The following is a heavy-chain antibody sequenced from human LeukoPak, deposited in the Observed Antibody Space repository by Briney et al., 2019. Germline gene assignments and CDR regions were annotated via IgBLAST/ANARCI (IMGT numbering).Heavy chain of an antibody. CDR1: GGSFRGHY. Sequence: SETLSLTCAVYGGSFRGHYWSWIRQPPGKGLEWIGEINHSGSTNYNPSLKSRVTMSVDSSQAHFSLNLRSVTAADTAVYFCAGIELATTKFAYWGQGTPVTVSS. CDR2: INHSGST. D-gene: IGHD5-24*01. CDR3: AGIELATTKFAY. J-gene: IGHJ4*02. V-gene: IGHV4-34*01.